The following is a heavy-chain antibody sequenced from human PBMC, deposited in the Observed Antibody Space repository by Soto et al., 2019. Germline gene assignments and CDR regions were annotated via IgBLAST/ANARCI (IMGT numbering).Heavy chain of an antibody. Sequence: QLQLQESGSGLVKPSQTLSLTCAVSGGSISSGGYSWSWIRQPPGKGLEWSGYIYHSGSTYYNPSLESRVPITVARSNTPSSLQLRSVTAADTAVYYCAAGGGLPRYYWGQGTLFTVSS. J-gene: IGHJ4*02. CDR3: AAGGGLPRYY. CDR2: IYHSGST. V-gene: IGHV4-30-2*01. D-gene: IGHD5-12*01. CDR1: GGSISSGGYS.